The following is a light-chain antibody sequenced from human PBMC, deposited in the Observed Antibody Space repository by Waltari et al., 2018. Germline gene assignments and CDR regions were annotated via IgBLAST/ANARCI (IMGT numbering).Light chain of an antibody. J-gene: IGKJ2*01. CDR3: QEYYTTPGT. CDR2: WAS. V-gene: IGKV4-1*01. CDR1: QNILYHANNKNY. Sequence: DIVMTQSPDSLTLSLGERYPIRFNSTQNILYHANNKNYLAWYQQKPGQPHKLLFYWASTRQSGVPDRFSGSGSATDFTLTITSLQAEDVAVYYCQEYYTTPGTFGQGTKLEV.